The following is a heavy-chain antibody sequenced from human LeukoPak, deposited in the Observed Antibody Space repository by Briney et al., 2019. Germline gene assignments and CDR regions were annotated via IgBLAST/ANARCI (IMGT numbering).Heavy chain of an antibody. CDR2: IYYSGST. J-gene: IGHJ5*02. CDR1: GGSISSGGYY. CDR3: ARDKTLGIRNWFAP. D-gene: IGHD7-27*01. Sequence: SSETLSLTCTVSGGSISSGGYYWSWIRQHPGKGLEWIGYIYYSGSTYYNPSLKSRVTISVDTSKNQFSLKLSSVTTADTAVYYCARDKTLGIRNWFAPGGQGPLVTV. V-gene: IGHV4-31*03.